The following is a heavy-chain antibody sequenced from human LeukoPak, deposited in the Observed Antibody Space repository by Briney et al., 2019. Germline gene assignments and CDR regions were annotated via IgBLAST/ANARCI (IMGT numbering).Heavy chain of an antibody. J-gene: IGHJ4*01. CDR1: GFTFSNAC. CDR3: ARRTGSSIVGTTGGFDH. CDR2: ISGSGSTT. Sequence: PGGSLRLSCAASGFTFSNACMTWVRQAPGKGLEWVSSISGSGSTTYSADSVKGRFPISRDKSKNTLYLQMNSLRGEDTDLYYCARRTGSSIVGTTGGFDHWGQGTLVTVSS. D-gene: IGHD1-26*01. V-gene: IGHV3-23*01.